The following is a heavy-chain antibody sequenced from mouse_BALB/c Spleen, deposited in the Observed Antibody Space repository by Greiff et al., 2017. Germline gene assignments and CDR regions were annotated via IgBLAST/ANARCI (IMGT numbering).Heavy chain of an antibody. Sequence: VQLQQSGAELMKPGASVKISCKATGYTFSSYWIEWVKQRPGHGLEWIGEILPGSGSTNYNEKFKGKATFTADTSSNTAYMQLSSLTSEDSAVYYCARGYDEGTAYFDYWGQGTTLTVSS. D-gene: IGHD2-14*01. CDR1: GYTFSSYW. V-gene: IGHV1-9*01. CDR2: ILPGSGST. CDR3: ARGYDEGTAYFDY. J-gene: IGHJ2*01.